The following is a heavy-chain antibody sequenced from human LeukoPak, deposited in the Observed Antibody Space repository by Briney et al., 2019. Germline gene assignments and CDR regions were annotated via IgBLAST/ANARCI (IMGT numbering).Heavy chain of an antibody. J-gene: IGHJ5*02. D-gene: IGHD4-23*01. CDR3: ARDTIYGGTSFRWFDP. V-gene: IGHV4-61*01. CDR2: IYYSGST. Sequence: SETLSLTCTVSGGSVNSGRYYWRWIRQPPGKGLEWIGYIYYSGSTNYSPSLKSRVSMSLEMSKNQFSLKLSSVTAADTALYYCARDTIYGGTSFRWFDPWGQGTLVTVSS. CDR1: GGSVNSGRYY.